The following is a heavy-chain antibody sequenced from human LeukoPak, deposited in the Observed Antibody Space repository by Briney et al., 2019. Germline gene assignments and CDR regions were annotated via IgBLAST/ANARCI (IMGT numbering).Heavy chain of an antibody. CDR1: GGSISSYY. CDR2: IYYSGST. J-gene: IGHJ4*02. Sequence: PSETLSLTCTVSGGSISSYYWSWIRQPPGKGLEWIGYIYYSGSTNYNPSLKSRVTISVDTSKNQFSLKLSSVTAADTAVYYCASGFHIAAPFDYWGQGTLVTVSS. CDR3: ASGFHIAAPFDY. D-gene: IGHD5-12*01. V-gene: IGHV4-59*01.